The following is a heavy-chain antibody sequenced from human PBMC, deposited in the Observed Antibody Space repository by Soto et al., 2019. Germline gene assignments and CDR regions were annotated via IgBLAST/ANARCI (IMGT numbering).Heavy chain of an antibody. V-gene: IGHV4-30-2*01. Sequence: SETLSLTCTVSNGSVSSGTYSWSWVRQPPGKGLEWIGYIYYSGATYYTPSLKSRLTMSMDRANDHFSLNLTSVTAADTAVYFCARGHYYYGMDVWGQGITVTVS. CDR2: IYYSGAT. CDR3: ARGHYYYGMDV. CDR1: NGSVSSGTYS. J-gene: IGHJ6*02.